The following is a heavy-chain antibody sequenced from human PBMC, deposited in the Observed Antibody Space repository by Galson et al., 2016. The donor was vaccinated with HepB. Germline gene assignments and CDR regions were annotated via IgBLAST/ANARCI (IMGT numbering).Heavy chain of an antibody. D-gene: IGHD6-19*01. CDR3: ARGGSGCSCPKY. CDR2: IYSGVTA. Sequence: SLRLSCAASGFTVSSYYMTWVRQAPGKGLEWVSVIYSGVTASYADSVKGRFSISRDNSKNTLHLQMNSLRVDDTAMYYCARGGSGCSCPKYWGQGTLVTVSS. V-gene: IGHV3-53*01. CDR1: GFTVSSYY. J-gene: IGHJ4*02.